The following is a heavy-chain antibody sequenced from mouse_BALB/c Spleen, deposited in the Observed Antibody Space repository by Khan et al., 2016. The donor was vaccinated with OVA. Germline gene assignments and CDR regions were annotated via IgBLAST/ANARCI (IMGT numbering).Heavy chain of an antibody. CDR2: IWSGGST. CDR3: ARNYDYDDGLAY. D-gene: IGHD2-4*01. Sequence: QVQLKESGPGLVQPSQSLSITCTVSGFSLTNYGVHWVRQSPGKGLEWLGVIWSGGSTDYNAAFLSRLSISKDKSKSQVFFKMNSLQSNDTAVYYCARNYDYDDGLAYWGQGTLVTVSA. CDR1: GFSLTNYG. V-gene: IGHV2-2*03. J-gene: IGHJ3*01.